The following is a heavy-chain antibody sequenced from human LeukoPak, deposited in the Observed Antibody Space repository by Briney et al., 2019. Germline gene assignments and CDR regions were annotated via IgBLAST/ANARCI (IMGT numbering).Heavy chain of an antibody. D-gene: IGHD3-3*01. CDR2: IKLDGSEK. CDR3: ATDQYDTWSRRGNFDS. J-gene: IGHJ4*02. V-gene: IGHV3-7*03. CDR1: GFTFGKYW. Sequence: PGGSLRLSCVASGFTFGKYWMSWVRQAPGKGLEWVANIKLDGSEKNYVDSVKGRFTISRDNTKNSLYLQMNSLRVEDTAVFYCATDQYDTWSRRGNFDSWGQGTLVIVSS.